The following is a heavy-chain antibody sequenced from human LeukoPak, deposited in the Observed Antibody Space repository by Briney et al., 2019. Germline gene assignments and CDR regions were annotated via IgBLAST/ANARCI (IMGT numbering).Heavy chain of an antibody. Sequence: ASVKVSCKASGYTFTGYYMHWVRQAPGQGLEWMGWINPNSGGTNYAQNLQGRVTMTTDTSTSTAYMEMRSLRSDDTAVYYCARTHSNGWYSLGYYYMDVWGKGTTVTVSS. CDR3: ARTHSNGWYSLGYYYMDV. D-gene: IGHD6-19*01. CDR2: INPNSGGT. V-gene: IGHV1-2*02. J-gene: IGHJ6*03. CDR1: GYTFTGYY.